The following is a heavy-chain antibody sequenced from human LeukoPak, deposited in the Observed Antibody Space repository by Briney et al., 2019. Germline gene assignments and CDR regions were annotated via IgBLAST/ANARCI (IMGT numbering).Heavy chain of an antibody. D-gene: IGHD6-13*01. J-gene: IGHJ6*02. V-gene: IGHV3-23*01. CDR2: ISGSGGTT. CDR1: GFTFSSLA. CDR3: AKDMRQYSSRWHRRNHYYYGMDV. Sequence: PGGSLRLSCSASGFTFSSLAMSWVRQAPGKGLEWVSTISGSGGTTHYADSVKGRFTISRDNSKNTLYLQMNSLRAEDTAVYYCAKDMRQYSSRWHRRNHYYYGMDVWGQGTTVTVSS.